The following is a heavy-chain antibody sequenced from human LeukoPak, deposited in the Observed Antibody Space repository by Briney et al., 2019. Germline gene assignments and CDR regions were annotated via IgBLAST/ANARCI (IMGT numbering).Heavy chain of an antibody. Sequence: SQTLSLTCAISGDSVSSNSAAWNWIRQSPSRGLEWLGRTYYRSQWFNDYAVSVKSRITINPDTSKNQFSLQLNSVTPEDTAVYYCTSIKRGIVRGSDALDIWGQGTLVTVSS. CDR2: TYYRSQWFN. CDR3: TSIKRGIVRGSDALDI. D-gene: IGHD1-26*01. J-gene: IGHJ3*02. CDR1: GDSVSSNSAA. V-gene: IGHV6-1*01.